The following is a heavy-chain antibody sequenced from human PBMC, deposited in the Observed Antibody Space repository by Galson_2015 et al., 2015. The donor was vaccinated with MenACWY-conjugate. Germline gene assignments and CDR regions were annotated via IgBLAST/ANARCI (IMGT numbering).Heavy chain of an antibody. CDR3: ARDSYDSSGYQGDSFDY. J-gene: IGHJ4*02. CDR2: ISSSSSYI. CDR1: GFTFSSYS. D-gene: IGHD3-22*01. V-gene: IGHV3-21*01. Sequence: SLRLSCAASGFTFSSYSMNWVRQAPGKGLEWVSSISSSSSYIYYADSVKGRFTISRDNAKNSLYLQMNSLRAEDTAVYYCARDSYDSSGYQGDSFDYWGQGTLVTVSS.